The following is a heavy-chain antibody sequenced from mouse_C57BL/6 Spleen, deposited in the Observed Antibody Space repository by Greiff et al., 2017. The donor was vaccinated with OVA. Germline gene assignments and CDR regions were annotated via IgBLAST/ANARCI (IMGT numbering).Heavy chain of an antibody. Sequence: QVQLQQPGAELVMPGASVKLSCKASGYTFTSYWMRWVKQRPGQGLEWIGEIDPSDSYTNYNQKYKGKSTLTVDKSSSTAYMQLSSLTSEDSAVYYCARSGSSDPAWFADWGQGALVTVSA. J-gene: IGHJ3*01. D-gene: IGHD1-1*01. V-gene: IGHV1-69*01. CDR3: ARSGSSDPAWFAD. CDR2: IDPSDSYT. CDR1: GYTFTSYW.